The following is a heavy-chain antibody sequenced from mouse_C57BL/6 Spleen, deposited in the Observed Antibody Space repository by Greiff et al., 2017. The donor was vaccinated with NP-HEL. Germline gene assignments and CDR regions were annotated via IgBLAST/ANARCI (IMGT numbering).Heavy chain of an antibody. CDR1: GYSITSGYY. J-gene: IGHJ4*01. CDR3: ARGGSRHYYSMDY. D-gene: IGHD1-1*01. CDR2: ISYDGSN. V-gene: IGHV3-6*01. Sequence: EVQLQQSGPGLVKPSQSLSLTCSVTGYSITSGYYWNWIRQFPGNKLEWMGYISYDGSNNYNPSLKNRIYITLDTSKNQFFLKLNSVTTEDTATYYCARGGSRHYYSMDYWGQGTSVTVSS.